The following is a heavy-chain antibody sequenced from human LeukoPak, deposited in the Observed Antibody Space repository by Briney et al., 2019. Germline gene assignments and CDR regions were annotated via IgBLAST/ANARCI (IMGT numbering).Heavy chain of an antibody. J-gene: IGHJ4*02. CDR1: GFTFSSYS. Sequence: PGGSLRLPCAASGFTFSSYSMNWVRQAPGKGLEWVSSISSSSSYIYYADSVKGRFTISRDNAKNSLYLQMNSLRAEDTAVYYCARDREDIAVAGPGYWGQGTLVTVSS. V-gene: IGHV3-21*01. CDR2: ISSSSSYI. CDR3: ARDREDIAVAGPGY. D-gene: IGHD6-19*01.